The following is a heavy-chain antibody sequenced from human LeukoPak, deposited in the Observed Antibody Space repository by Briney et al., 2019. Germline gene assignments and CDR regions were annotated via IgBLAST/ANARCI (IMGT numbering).Heavy chain of an antibody. CDR2: IYSSGST. Sequence: SETLSLTCTVSGGSINNYYWSWIRQPAGKGLEWIGLIYSSGSTSYNPSLKSRVTMSVDTSEKQFSLKLNSLTAADTAVYYCATVSRVAVGWHKKKYYYYYMDVWGKGTTVTVSS. J-gene: IGHJ6*03. CDR1: GGSINNYY. D-gene: IGHD5-24*01. V-gene: IGHV4-4*07. CDR3: ATVSRVAVGWHKKKYYYYYMDV.